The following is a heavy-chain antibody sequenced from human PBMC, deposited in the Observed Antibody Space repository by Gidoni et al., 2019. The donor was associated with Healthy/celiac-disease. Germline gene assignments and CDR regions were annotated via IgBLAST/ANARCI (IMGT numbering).Heavy chain of an antibody. CDR3: ARRYSSSWYPTRHPENWFDP. Sequence: QVQLVESGGGLVKPGGSLRLSCAASGFTFSDYYMSWIRQAPGKGLEWVSYISSSGSTIYYADSVKGRFTISRDNAKNSLYLQMNSLRAEDTAVYYCARRYSSSWYPTRHPENWFDPWGQGTLVTVSS. D-gene: IGHD6-13*01. CDR1: GFTFSDYY. V-gene: IGHV3-11*01. J-gene: IGHJ5*02. CDR2: ISSSGSTI.